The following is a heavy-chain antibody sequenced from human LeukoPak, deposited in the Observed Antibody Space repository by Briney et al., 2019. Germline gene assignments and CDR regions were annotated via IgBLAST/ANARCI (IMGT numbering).Heavy chain of an antibody. CDR1: GCSLTDYY. Sequence: SETLSLTCTVSGCSLTDYYWSWIRQPAGKGLEWIGRSDTGGNTNYNPSLRSRVTISIDKSKNQFSLKLSSVTAADTAIYYCAKGMSYYENRKYYENFDYWGQGTLVTVSS. D-gene: IGHD3-22*01. CDR3: AKGMSYYENRKYYENFDY. J-gene: IGHJ4*02. V-gene: IGHV4-4*07. CDR2: SDTGGNT.